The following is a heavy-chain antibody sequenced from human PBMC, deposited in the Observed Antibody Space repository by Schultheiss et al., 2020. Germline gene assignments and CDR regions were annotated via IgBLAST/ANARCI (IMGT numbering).Heavy chain of an antibody. J-gene: IGHJ4*02. Sequence: GGSLRLSCAASGFTFSNAWMSWVRQAPGKGLEWVGRIKSKTDGGTTDYAAPVKGRFTISRDDSKNTLYLQMNSLKTEDTAVYYCTTRAGEMATIDDYWGQGTLVTVSS. CDR1: GFTFSNAW. V-gene: IGHV3-15*01. CDR2: IKSKTDGGTT. D-gene: IGHD5-24*01. CDR3: TTRAGEMATIDDY.